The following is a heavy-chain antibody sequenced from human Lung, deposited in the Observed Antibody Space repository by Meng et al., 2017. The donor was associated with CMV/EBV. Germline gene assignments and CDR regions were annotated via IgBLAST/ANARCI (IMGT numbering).Heavy chain of an antibody. CDR3: ASGKTYYDFWSGYLTENGMDV. Sequence: SXXVSXKTSGGTFSNYPINWVRQAPGQGLEWMGRFIPMFNISGFAQRFQGRISITADTSTSTAYMELSSLRSEDTAVYYCASGKTYYDFWSGYLTENGMDVXGQGXTVTVSS. CDR2: FIPMFNIS. J-gene: IGHJ6*02. D-gene: IGHD3-3*01. CDR1: GGTFSNYP. V-gene: IGHV1-69*02.